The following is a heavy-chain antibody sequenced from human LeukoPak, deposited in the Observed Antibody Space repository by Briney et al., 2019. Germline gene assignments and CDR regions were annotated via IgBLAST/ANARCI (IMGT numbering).Heavy chain of an antibody. CDR2: IYSSGST. CDR1: GASISSYY. D-gene: IGHD1-1*01. V-gene: IGHV4-4*09. Sequence: SETLSLTCTVSGASISSYYWSWIRQPPGKGLEWIGSIYSSGSTNHNPPLKSRVTISEDTSKNQFSLKLSSVAAADTAVYYCARQPKRGSWFDPWGQGALVTVSS. CDR3: ARQPKRGSWFDP. J-gene: IGHJ5*02.